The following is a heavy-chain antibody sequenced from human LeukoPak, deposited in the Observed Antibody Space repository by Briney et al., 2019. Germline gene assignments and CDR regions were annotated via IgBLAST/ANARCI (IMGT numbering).Heavy chain of an antibody. D-gene: IGHD3-16*02. CDR1: GFTFTNYW. Sequence: GGSLRLSCAASGFTFTNYWMSWVRQAPGKGLELVANIKQDRSEKYYVDSVKGRFTISRDNAKNSLYLQMNSLRAEDTAVYYCARDRDDYVWGSYRHTQAYYFDYWGQGTLVTVSS. V-gene: IGHV3-7*01. J-gene: IGHJ4*02. CDR3: ARDRDDYVWGSYRHTQAYYFDY. CDR2: IKQDRSEK.